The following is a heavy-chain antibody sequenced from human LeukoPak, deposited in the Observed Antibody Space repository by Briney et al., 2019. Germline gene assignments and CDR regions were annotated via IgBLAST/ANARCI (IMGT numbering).Heavy chain of an antibody. CDR2: IYYSGST. Sequence: SWVRQAPGKGLEWIGYIYYSGSTYYNPSLKSRVTISVDTSKNQFSLKLSSVTAADTAVYYCARVMDYGGNSEDYWGQGTLVTVSS. J-gene: IGHJ4*02. D-gene: IGHD4-23*01. V-gene: IGHV4-30-4*08. CDR3: ARVMDYGGNSEDY.